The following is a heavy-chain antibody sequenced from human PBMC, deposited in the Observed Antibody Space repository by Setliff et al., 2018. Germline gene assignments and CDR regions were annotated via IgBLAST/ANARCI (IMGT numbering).Heavy chain of an antibody. CDR2: IDPNSGGT. V-gene: IGHV1-2*02. D-gene: IGHD6-13*01. CDR1: GYTFTGFY. Sequence: ASVKVSCKASGYTFTGFYMHWMRQAPGQGLEWMGWIDPNSGGTNYSQNFQGRVTMTRDTSISTAYMELSRLRSDDTAVYYCARDPIAASGTFWFGPWGQGTLVTVSS. CDR3: ARDPIAASGTFWFGP. J-gene: IGHJ5*02.